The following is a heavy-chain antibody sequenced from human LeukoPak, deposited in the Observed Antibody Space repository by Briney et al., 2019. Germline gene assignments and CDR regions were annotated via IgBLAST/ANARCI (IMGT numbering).Heavy chain of an antibody. V-gene: IGHV4-38-2*01. CDR3: ARAYSSGWYLTDY. Sequence: SETLSLTCAVSGYPISSGYYWGWIRQPPGKGLEWIGSIYHSGSTYYNPSLKSRVTISVDTSKNQFSLKLSSVTAADTAVYYCARAYSSGWYLTDYWGQGTLVTVSS. CDR2: IYHSGST. CDR1: GYPISSGYY. D-gene: IGHD6-19*01. J-gene: IGHJ4*02.